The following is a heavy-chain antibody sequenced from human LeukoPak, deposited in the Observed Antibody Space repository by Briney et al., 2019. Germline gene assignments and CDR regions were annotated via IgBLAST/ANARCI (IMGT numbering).Heavy chain of an antibody. CDR3: ATTVGYCSSTSCYDPFDI. CDR1: GFTFDDYG. Sequence: GGALRLSCAASGFTFDDYGMSWVRQAPGKGLEWVSGINWNGGSTGYADCVKGRFTISSDNAKTSRYLKMNSLRAEDTALYYCATTVGYCSSTSCYDPFDIWGQGTMVTVSS. J-gene: IGHJ3*02. CDR2: INWNGGST. D-gene: IGHD2-2*01. V-gene: IGHV3-20*04.